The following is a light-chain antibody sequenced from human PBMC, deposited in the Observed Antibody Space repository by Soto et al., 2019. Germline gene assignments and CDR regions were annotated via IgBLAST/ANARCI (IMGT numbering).Light chain of an antibody. CDR1: QGISSY. CDR2: AAS. CDR3: QQLNTYPLT. V-gene: IGKV1-9*01. J-gene: IGKJ4*01. Sequence: DIQLTQSPSFLSASVGDRVTITCRASQGISSYLAWYQQKPGKAPNLLIYAASTLQSGVPSRFSGSGSGTDFTLTISSLQPEDFATYYCQQLNTYPLTFGGGTKVDIK.